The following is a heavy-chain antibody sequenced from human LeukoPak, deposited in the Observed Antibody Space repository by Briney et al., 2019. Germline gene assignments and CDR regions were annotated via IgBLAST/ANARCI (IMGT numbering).Heavy chain of an antibody. CDR2: INHSGST. CDR3: ARAPPGYSYGYSFDY. D-gene: IGHD5-18*01. Sequence: SETLSLTCAVYGGSFSGYYWSWIRQPPGKGLEWIGEINHSGSTNYNPSLKSRVTISVDTSKNQFSLKLSSVTAADTAMYYCARAPPGYSYGYSFDYWGQGTLVTVSS. J-gene: IGHJ4*02. CDR1: GGSFSGYY. V-gene: IGHV4-34*01.